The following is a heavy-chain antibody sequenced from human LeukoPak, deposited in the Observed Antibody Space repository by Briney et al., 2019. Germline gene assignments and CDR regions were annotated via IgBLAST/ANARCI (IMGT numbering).Heavy chain of an antibody. V-gene: IGHV4-31*03. CDR3: TRDPSTPDVFDI. J-gene: IGHJ3*02. CDR2: INYSGRT. CDR1: GGSISSGDYY. D-gene: IGHD5/OR15-5a*01. Sequence: PSETLSLTCTVSGGSISSGDYYWSWIRQHTGKGLEWIGYINYSGRTYYNPSLKSRITLSVDTSKNQFSLKLTSVTAADTAVYYCTRDPSTPDVFDIWGQGTMVTVSS.